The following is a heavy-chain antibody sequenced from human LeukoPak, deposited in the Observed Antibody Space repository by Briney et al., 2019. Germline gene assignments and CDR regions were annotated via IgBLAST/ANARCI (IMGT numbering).Heavy chain of an antibody. Sequence: ASVKVSCKAPGYTFTSYYITWVRQAPGQGLEWMGWISGYNGKTKYVQKFQGRVTMTIDTSSTTAYMELRSLTSDDTAVYYCARVRDYFDSSDYSDYWGQGTLVTVSS. D-gene: IGHD3-22*01. CDR3: ARVRDYFDSSDYSDY. V-gene: IGHV1-18*04. J-gene: IGHJ4*02. CDR2: ISGYNGKT. CDR1: GYTFTSYY.